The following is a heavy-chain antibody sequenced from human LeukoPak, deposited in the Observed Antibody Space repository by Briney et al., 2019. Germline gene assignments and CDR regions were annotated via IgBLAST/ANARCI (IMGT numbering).Heavy chain of an antibody. Sequence: GGSLRLSCAASGFTVSSNYMSWVRQAPGKGLEWVSVIYSGGSTYYADSVKGRFTISRDNSKNTLYLQMNSLRAEDTAVYYCARISGYSYVPYYFDHWGQGTLVTVSS. CDR1: GFTVSSNY. CDR2: IYSGGST. V-gene: IGHV3-66*02. D-gene: IGHD5-18*01. J-gene: IGHJ4*02. CDR3: ARISGYSYVPYYFDH.